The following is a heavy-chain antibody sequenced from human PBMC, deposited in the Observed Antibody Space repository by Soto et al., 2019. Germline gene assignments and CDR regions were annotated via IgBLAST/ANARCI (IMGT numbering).Heavy chain of an antibody. D-gene: IGHD3-10*01. CDR1: GYTFTSYG. V-gene: IGHV1-18*01. CDR2: TSAYNGNT. J-gene: IGHJ4*02. Sequence: ASVKVSCKPSGYTFTSYGITWVRQAPGQGLEWMGWTSAYNGNTNYAQKFQGRVTMTTDTSTSTAYMELRSLGSDDTAVYYCASGWFGEFVYQFDFWGQGTLVTVSS. CDR3: ASGWFGEFVYQFDF.